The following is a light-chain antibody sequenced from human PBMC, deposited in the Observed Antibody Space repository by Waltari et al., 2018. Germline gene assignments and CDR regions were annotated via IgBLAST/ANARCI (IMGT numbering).Light chain of an antibody. CDR2: KVS. J-gene: IGKJ3*01. V-gene: IGKV2-30*02. CDR3: VQGTDWPFT. CDR1: QSLVHSYGNTY. Sequence: DVVMTQSPLSLPVTLGQPASISCRSSQSLVHSYGNTYLSWFQQRPGQSPRRISYKVSNRDSGVPDRFSGSGSGTDFTLKISRVEAEDVGVFYCVQGTDWPFTFGPGTEVDFK.